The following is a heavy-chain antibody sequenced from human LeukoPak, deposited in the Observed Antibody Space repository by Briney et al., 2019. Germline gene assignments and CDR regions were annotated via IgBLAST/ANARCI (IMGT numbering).Heavy chain of an antibody. Sequence: GGSLRLSCAASGFTVSSNYMNWVRQAPGKGLEWVGFIRSKGYGGTTEYAASVKGRFSILRDDSKSIAYLQMNSLKTEDTAVYYCSRRRGYSGYSDYWGLGTLVTVSS. V-gene: IGHV3-49*04. CDR2: IRSKGYGGTT. D-gene: IGHD5-12*01. CDR1: GFTVSSNY. J-gene: IGHJ4*02. CDR3: SRRRGYSGYSDY.